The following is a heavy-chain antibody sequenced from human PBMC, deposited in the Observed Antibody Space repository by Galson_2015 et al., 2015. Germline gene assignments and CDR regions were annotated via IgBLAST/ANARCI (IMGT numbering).Heavy chain of an antibody. V-gene: IGHV1-46*01. D-gene: IGHD2/OR15-2a*01. Sequence: SVKVSCKASGYVFTNFFVHWVRQAPGQGLEWIGLINPGGGPKYAQKFQGRITMTRDTSTTTAYMELSSLTSEDTAVYYCARDLSGLRTPSDMGYWGQGTMVTVSS. J-gene: IGHJ3*01. CDR2: INPGGGP. CDR1: GYVFTNFF. CDR3: ARDLSGLRTPSDMGY.